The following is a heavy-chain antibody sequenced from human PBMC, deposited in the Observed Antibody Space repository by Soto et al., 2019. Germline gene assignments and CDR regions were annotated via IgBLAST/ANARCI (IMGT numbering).Heavy chain of an antibody. V-gene: IGHV3-53*01. Sequence: GGSLRLSCTASGFSVSTNYMSWVRQAPGKGLEWVSVIYFGGSTNYADSVKGRFTISRDNSKNTLYLQMNSLRAEDTAVYYCARAGGPFGADRIVYYYYGMDVWGQGTTVTVSS. CDR2: IYFGGST. CDR3: ARAGGPFGADRIVYYYYGMDV. CDR1: GFSVSTNY. J-gene: IGHJ6*02. D-gene: IGHD3-10*01.